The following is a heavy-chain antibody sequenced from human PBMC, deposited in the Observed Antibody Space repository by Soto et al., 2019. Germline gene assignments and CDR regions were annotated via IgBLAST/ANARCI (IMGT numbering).Heavy chain of an antibody. CDR2: IVVGSGNT. V-gene: IGHV1-58*02. D-gene: IGHD3-9*01. CDR3: ARAKDTYYDILTGYYIPVYYFDY. J-gene: IGHJ4*02. Sequence: ASVKVSCKASGFTFTSSAMQWVRQARGQRLEWIGWIVVGSGNTNYAQKFQERVTITRDMSTSTAYMELSRLRSDDTAVYYCARAKDTYYDILTGYYIPVYYFDYWGQGTLVTVSS. CDR1: GFTFTSSA.